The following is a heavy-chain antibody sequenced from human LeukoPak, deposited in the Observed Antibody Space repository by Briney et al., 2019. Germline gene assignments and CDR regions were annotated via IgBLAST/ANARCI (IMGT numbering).Heavy chain of an antibody. J-gene: IGHJ4*02. V-gene: IGHV3-30*02. CDR3: AKDARGWSYYFDC. CDR2: IRYDGSNK. CDR1: GFTFSNYG. Sequence: PGGSLRLSCAASGFTFSNYGMHWVRQAPGKGLEWVAFIRYDGSNKYYADSVKGRFTISRDNSKNTLYLQMNSLRAEDMALYYCAKDARGWSYYFDCWGQGTLVTVSS. D-gene: IGHD6-19*01.